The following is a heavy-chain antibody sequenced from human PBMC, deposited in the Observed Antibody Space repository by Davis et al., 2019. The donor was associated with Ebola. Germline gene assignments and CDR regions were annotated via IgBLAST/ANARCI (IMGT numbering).Heavy chain of an antibody. CDR1: GGSVSSGSYY. Sequence: MPSETLSLTCTVSGGSVSSGSYYWSWIRQPPGKGLEWIGYIYYSGSTNYNPSLKSRVTISVDTSKNQFSLKLSSVTAADTAVYYCSRRDFWSGYHFDYWGQGTLVTVSS. J-gene: IGHJ4*02. CDR3: SRRDFWSGYHFDY. V-gene: IGHV4-61*01. D-gene: IGHD3-3*01. CDR2: IYYSGST.